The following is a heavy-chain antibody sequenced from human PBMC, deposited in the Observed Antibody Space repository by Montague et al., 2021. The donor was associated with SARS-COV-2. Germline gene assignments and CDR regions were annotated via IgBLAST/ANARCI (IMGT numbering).Heavy chain of an antibody. Sequence: SLRLSCAASGFIFSNYAMTWVRQAPGEGLEWVSTMSGSGVRRDYADSVKGRFTISRDSSKNTLYLQMNSLRVEDTAVYYCAKDIATIRIAVALMDVWGQGTTVIVSS. J-gene: IGHJ6*02. CDR2: MSGSGVRR. CDR3: AKDIATIRIAVALMDV. CDR1: GFIFSNYA. D-gene: IGHD6-19*01. V-gene: IGHV3-23*01.